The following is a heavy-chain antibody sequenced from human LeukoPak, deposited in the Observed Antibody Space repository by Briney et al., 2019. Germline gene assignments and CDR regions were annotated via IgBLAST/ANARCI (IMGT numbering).Heavy chain of an antibody. CDR1: GGTFSSYA. V-gene: IGHV1-69*05. Sequence: SVTVSCKASGGTFSSYAISWVRQAPGQGLEGMGRIIPIFGTANYAQKFQGRVTITTDESTSTAYMELSSLRSEDTAVYYCARVPLSTNYDFWSGYYPYNWFDPWGQGTLVTVSS. CDR3: ARVPLSTNYDFWSGYYPYNWFDP. D-gene: IGHD3-3*01. J-gene: IGHJ5*02. CDR2: IIPIFGTA.